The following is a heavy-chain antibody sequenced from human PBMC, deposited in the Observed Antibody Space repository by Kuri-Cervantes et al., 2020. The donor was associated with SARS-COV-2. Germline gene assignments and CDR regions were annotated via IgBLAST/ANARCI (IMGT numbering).Heavy chain of an antibody. J-gene: IGHJ4*02. Sequence: GESLKISCAASGFTFSSHWMNWVRQAPGKGLEWVANIKQDGSEKNYADSVKGRFTISRDNAKNMLYLQMNSLRAEDTAVYYCARHTQGDNWGQGTLVTVSS. V-gene: IGHV3-7*01. CDR1: GFTFSSHW. CDR3: ARHTQGDN. CDR2: IKQDGSEK.